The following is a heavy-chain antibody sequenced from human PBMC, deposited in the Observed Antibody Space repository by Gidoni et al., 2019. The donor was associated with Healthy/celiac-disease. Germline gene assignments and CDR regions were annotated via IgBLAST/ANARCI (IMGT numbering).Heavy chain of an antibody. J-gene: IGHJ4*02. D-gene: IGHD4-17*01. CDR1: GFTFSSYA. Sequence: QVQLVESGGGVVQPGRSLRLSCAASGFTFSSYAMHWVRQAPGKGLEWVAVISYDGSNKYYADSVKGRFTISRDNSKNTLYLQMNSLRAEDTAVYYCASMANGDYPNFDYWGQGTLVTVSS. CDR2: ISYDGSNK. CDR3: ASMANGDYPNFDY. V-gene: IGHV3-30-3*01.